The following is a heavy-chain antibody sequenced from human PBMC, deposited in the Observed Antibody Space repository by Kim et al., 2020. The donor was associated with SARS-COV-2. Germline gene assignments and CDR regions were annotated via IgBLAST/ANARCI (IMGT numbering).Heavy chain of an antibody. V-gene: IGHV3-30*10. J-gene: IGHJ4*02. CDR2: K. Sequence: KYNTNAVKGRFTISRDNSKNTMYLQMNGRRAEETAVYYCAGGRIAVAVFDCWCQGTLVTVSS. CDR3: AGGRIAVAVFDC. D-gene: IGHD6-19*01.